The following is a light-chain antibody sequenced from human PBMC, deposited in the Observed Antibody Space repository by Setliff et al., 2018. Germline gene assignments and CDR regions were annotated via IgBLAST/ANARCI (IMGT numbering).Light chain of an antibody. CDR1: SSDVGGYKY. Sequence: SALAQPASVSGSPGQSITISCTGTSSDVGGYKYVSWYQEHPGKAPKLMIYDVSKRPSGVSNRFSGSKSGNTASLTISGLQAEDEADYYCCSYAGSRIWVFGGGTKGTVL. CDR2: DVS. V-gene: IGLV2-23*02. J-gene: IGLJ3*02. CDR3: CSYAGSRIWV.